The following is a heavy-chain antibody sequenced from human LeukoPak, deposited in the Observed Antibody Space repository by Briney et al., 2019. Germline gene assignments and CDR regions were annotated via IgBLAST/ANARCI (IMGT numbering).Heavy chain of an antibody. D-gene: IGHD2-8*02. V-gene: IGHV3-64*01. CDR2: ITSNGGST. J-gene: IGHJ4*02. CDR1: GFTFSSYA. CDR3: AKDVIHWSFDH. Sequence: GGSLRLSCAASGFTFSSYAMHWVRQAPGKGLEYVSAITSNGGSTYYANSVKGRFTISRDNSKNTLYLQMNSLRVEDTAVYYCAKDVIHWSFDHWGQGTLVTVSS.